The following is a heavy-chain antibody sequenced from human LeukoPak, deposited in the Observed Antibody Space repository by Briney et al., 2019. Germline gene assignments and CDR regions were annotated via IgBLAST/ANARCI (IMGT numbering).Heavy chain of an antibody. J-gene: IGHJ6*03. CDR2: IYTSGST. Sequence: SETLSLTSTVSGGSICGYYWSWIRQPAGKGLEWIGRIYTSGSTNYTPSLKSRVTMSADTPKNQFSLKLSSVSAADTAVYYCAREAKELYYYYYYMDVWGKGTTVTVSS. D-gene: IGHD1-7*01. V-gene: IGHV4-4*07. CDR3: AREAKELYYYYYYMDV. CDR1: GGSICGYY.